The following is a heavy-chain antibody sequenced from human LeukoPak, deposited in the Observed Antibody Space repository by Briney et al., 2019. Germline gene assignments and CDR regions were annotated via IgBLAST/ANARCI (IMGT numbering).Heavy chain of an antibody. Sequence: GGSLRRSCGASGFTFRSYAMSWVRQAPGKGLEWVSAISGSGGSTYYADSVKGRFTISRDNSKNTLYLQMNSLRAEDTAVYYCAKFDYYDSSGYYNKVLDAFDIWGQGTMVTVSS. CDR1: GFTFRSYA. CDR2: ISGSGGST. CDR3: AKFDYYDSSGYYNKVLDAFDI. J-gene: IGHJ3*02. V-gene: IGHV3-23*01. D-gene: IGHD3-22*01.